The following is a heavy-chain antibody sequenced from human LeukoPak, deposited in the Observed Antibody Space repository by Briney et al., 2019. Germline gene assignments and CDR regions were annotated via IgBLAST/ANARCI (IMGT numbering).Heavy chain of an antibody. CDR1: GFTFGSYG. D-gene: IGHD6-13*01. CDR2: ISYDGSNK. Sequence: PGGSLRLSCAASGFTFGSYGMHWVRQAPGKGLEWVAVISYDGSNKYYADSVKGRFTISRDNSKNTLYLQMNSLRAEDTAVYYCARVHSSSWWYFDYWGQGTLVTVSS. J-gene: IGHJ4*02. CDR3: ARVHSSSWWYFDY. V-gene: IGHV3-30*03.